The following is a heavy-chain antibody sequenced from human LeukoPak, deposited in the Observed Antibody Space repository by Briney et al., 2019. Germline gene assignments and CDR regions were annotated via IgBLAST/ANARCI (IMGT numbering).Heavy chain of an antibody. Sequence: SETLSLTCAVYGGSFSGYYWSWIRQPPGKGLEWIGEMNHSGSTNYNPSLKSRVTISVDTSKNQFSLKLSSVTAADTAVYYCARGSGYGSAFQYKAQYFDSWGQGILVTVSS. J-gene: IGHJ4*02. CDR1: GGSFSGYY. CDR2: MNHSGST. CDR3: ARGSGYGSAFQYKAQYFDS. D-gene: IGHD3-10*01. V-gene: IGHV4-34*01.